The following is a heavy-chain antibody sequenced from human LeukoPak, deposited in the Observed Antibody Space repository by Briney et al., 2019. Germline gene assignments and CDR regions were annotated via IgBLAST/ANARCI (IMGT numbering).Heavy chain of an antibody. V-gene: IGHV1-2*02. Sequence: ASVKVSCKASGYTFTGYYMHWVRQAPGQGLEGMGWINPNSGVTNYAQKFQGRVTMTRDTSISTAYMELSRLRSDDTAVYYCARDRGYCGGDCTRVGFDYWGQGTLVTVSS. CDR1: GYTFTGYY. CDR3: ARDRGYCGGDCTRVGFDY. J-gene: IGHJ4*02. D-gene: IGHD2-21*02. CDR2: INPNSGVT.